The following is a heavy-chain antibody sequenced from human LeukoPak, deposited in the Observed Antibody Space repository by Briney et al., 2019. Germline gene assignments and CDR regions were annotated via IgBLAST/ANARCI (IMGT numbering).Heavy chain of an antibody. CDR1: GGSFSGYY. V-gene: IGHV4-34*01. J-gene: IGHJ4*02. CDR3: ARTFRESYYDFWSGYSTLDY. Sequence: PSETLSLTCTVSGGSFSGYYWSWIRQPPGKGLEWIGEINHSGSTSYNPSLKSRVTISVDTSKNQFSLKLSSVTAADTAVYYCARTFRESYYDFWSGYSTLDYWGQGTLVTVSS. CDR2: INHSGST. D-gene: IGHD3-3*01.